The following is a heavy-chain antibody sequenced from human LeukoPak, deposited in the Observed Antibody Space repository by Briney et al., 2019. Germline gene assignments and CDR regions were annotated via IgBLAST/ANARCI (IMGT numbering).Heavy chain of an antibody. CDR2: ISNSGGST. D-gene: IGHD3-22*01. Sequence: GGSLRHSCAASGFTLSSYAMSWVRQGPGRGLEWVSAISNSGGSTYYADSVKGRFTISKDNSKNTLYLEMNSLSAEDTAVYYCAKKASSGYYYAFDYWGQGTLVTVSS. V-gene: IGHV3-23*01. CDR1: GFTLSSYA. J-gene: IGHJ4*02. CDR3: AKKASSGYYYAFDY.